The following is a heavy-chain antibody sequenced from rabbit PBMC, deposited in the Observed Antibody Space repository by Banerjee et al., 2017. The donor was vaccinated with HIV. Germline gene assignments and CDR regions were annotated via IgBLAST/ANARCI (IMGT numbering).Heavy chain of an antibody. D-gene: IGHD6-1*01. CDR1: GFSFSNNYY. V-gene: IGHV1S40*01. CDR3: ARSPDYSYGQYAL. J-gene: IGHJ4*01. Sequence: QSLEESGGDLVKPGASLTLTCTASGFSFSNNYYMCWVRQAPGKGLEWIACSDVGSSGSTYYASWAKGRFTISKTSSTTVTLQMTSLTVADTATYFCARSPDYSYGQYALWGPGTLVTVS. CDR2: SDVGSSGST.